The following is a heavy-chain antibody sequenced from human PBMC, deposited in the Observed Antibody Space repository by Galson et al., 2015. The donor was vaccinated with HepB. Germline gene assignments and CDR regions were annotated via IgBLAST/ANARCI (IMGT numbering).Heavy chain of an antibody. CDR1: SGSISRGGYY. V-gene: IGHV4-39*01. Sequence: ETLSLTCSASSGSISRGGYYWGWIRQPPGKGLEWIGSMSSGGSTYYNPSLQSRVTISVDTSKSQFSLRLTSVTAADTAVYYCARRRSYDGSCYYPIDYWGQGALVTVSS. CDR3: ARRRSYDGSCYYPIDY. D-gene: IGHD3-22*01. CDR2: MSSGGST. J-gene: IGHJ4*02.